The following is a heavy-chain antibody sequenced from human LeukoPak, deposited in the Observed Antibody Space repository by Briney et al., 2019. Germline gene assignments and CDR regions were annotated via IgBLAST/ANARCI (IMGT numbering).Heavy chain of an antibody. J-gene: IGHJ5*01. CDR1: GYTFSDHG. V-gene: IGHV1-18*04. Sequence: EASVKVSCQASGYTFSDHGIIWVRQAPGQGLEWVGWISAANGDTKSARSVQGRLALTTDITTNTAFMELRSLRSDDTALYFCLRDISTAAFDSWGQGTLITVSS. D-gene: IGHD6-13*01. CDR3: LRDISTAAFDS. CDR2: ISAANGDT.